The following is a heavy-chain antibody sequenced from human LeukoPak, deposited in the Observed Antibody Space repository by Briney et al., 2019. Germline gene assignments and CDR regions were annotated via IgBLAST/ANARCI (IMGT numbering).Heavy chain of an antibody. J-gene: IGHJ4*02. CDR1: GCTFISYA. D-gene: IGHD1-1*01. CDR2: VIPIVGIA. V-gene: IGHV1-69*04. Sequence: SVKVSCKASGCTFISYAISWVRQAPGQGLEWMGMVIPIVGIANYAQKYQGRVTITADKYTSTAYMELSSLISEDTAVYYCAREEVTERRRAYYFDYWGQGTLVTVSS. CDR3: AREEVTERRRAYYFDY.